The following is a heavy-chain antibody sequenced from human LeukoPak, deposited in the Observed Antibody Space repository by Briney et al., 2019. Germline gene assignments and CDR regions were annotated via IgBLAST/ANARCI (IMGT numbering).Heavy chain of an antibody. D-gene: IGHD5/OR15-5a*01. Sequence: AGSLRLSCAASGFSFSSFAMSWVRQAPGKGLEWVSVISASGGSTYYADSVKGRFTISRDNSKNTLYLQMNSLRAEDTAVYYCAKVFDSPNHFDFWGQGTLVTVSS. J-gene: IGHJ4*02. CDR3: AKVFDSPNHFDF. CDR2: ISASGGST. CDR1: GFSFSSFA. V-gene: IGHV3-23*01.